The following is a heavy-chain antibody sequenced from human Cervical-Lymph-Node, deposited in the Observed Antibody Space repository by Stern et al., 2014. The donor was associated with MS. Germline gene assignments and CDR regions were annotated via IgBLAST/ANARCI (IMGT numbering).Heavy chain of an antibody. V-gene: IGHV3-53*01. CDR1: GFTVSRDY. J-gene: IGHJ4*02. CDR3: ARDTSSPERSDW. D-gene: IGHD1-1*01. CDR2: ITNVGST. Sequence: VQLVESGGGVLQPGGSLRLSCTASGFTVSRDYMTWVRQAPGKGLEWVSLITNVGSTFYPDSVKGRFTISRDDSKNTVYLHMTSLRAEDTAMYYCARDTSSPERSDWWGQGTLVTVSS.